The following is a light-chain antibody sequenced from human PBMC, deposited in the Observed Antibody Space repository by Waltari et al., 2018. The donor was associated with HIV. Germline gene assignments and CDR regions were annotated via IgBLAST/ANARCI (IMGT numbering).Light chain of an antibody. CDR2: DVF. Sequence: EIVLTQSPATLSLSPGERATLSCRASQNVSIFLAWYQQKPGQAPRLLIYDVFNRATGIPARFSGSGSGTDFTLTISSLEPEDVALYYCQQRSNWPLTFGGGTSVEI. CDR1: QNVSIF. V-gene: IGKV3-11*01. J-gene: IGKJ4*01. CDR3: QQRSNWPLT.